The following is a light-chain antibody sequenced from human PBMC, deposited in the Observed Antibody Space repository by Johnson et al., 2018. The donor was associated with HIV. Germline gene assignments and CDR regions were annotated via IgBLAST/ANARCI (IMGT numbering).Light chain of an antibody. CDR2: ENN. CDR3: GTWDTSLTVGV. J-gene: IGLJ1*01. CDR1: SSNIGTNY. V-gene: IGLV1-51*02. Sequence: QAVLTQPPSVSAAPGQKVTISCSGSSSNIGTNYVSWYQQLPGTAPKLLMFENNQRPSGIPDRFSGSKSGTSATLGISGLQTGDEADYYCGTWDTSLTVGVFGTGTKVTVL.